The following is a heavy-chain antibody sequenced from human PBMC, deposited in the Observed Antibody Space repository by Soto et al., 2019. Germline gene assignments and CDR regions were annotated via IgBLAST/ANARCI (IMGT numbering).Heavy chain of an antibody. CDR1: GFTVSSNY. V-gene: IGHV3-53*01. CDR2: IYSGGST. J-gene: IGHJ4*02. Sequence: GGSLRLSCAASGFTVSSNYMSWVRQAPGKGLEWVSVIYSGGSTYYADSVKGRFTISRDNSKNTLYLQMNSLRAEDTAVYYCASGYCSSTSCSYYFDYWGQGTLVTVSS. CDR3: ASGYCSSTSCSYYFDY. D-gene: IGHD2-2*01.